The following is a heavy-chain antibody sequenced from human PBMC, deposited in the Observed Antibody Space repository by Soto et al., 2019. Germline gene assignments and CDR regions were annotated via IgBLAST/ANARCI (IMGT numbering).Heavy chain of an antibody. V-gene: IGHV3-48*01. J-gene: IGHJ4*02. CDR1: GFTFSSYS. D-gene: IGHD6-19*01. CDR2: ISSSGHTI. CDR3: ARDSSAWYSPCC. Sequence: GGSLRLSCAASGFTFSSYSMNWVRQAPGKGLEWISYISSSGHTIYYRDSVKGRFTISRDNGKNSLYLQLNSLRVEDTAVYYCARDSSAWYSPCCWGQGTLVTVS.